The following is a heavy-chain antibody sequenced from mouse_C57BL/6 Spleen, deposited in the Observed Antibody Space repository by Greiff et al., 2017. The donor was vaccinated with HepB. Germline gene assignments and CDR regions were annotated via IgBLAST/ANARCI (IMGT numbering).Heavy chain of an antibody. V-gene: IGHV1-50*01. CDR2: IDPSDSYT. Sequence: VQLQQPGAELVKPGASVKLSCKASGYTFTSYWMQWVKQRPGQGLEWIGEIDPSDSYTNYNQKFKGKATLTVDTSSSTAYMQLSSLTSEDSAVYDCARGYYGSFYAMDYWGQGTSVTVSS. CDR1: GYTFTSYW. D-gene: IGHD1-1*01. CDR3: ARGYYGSFYAMDY. J-gene: IGHJ4*01.